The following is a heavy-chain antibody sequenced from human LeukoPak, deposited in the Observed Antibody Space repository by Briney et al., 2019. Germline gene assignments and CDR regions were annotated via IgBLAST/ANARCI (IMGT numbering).Heavy chain of an antibody. CDR2: IYPNGFT. CDR1: GFTVSGNY. D-gene: IGHD3-16*01. CDR3: ARGLMLTFRGPPYYFDF. V-gene: IGHV3-66*01. Sequence: PGGPLRLSCAASGFTVSGNYMGWVRQAPGKGLEWVSVIYPNGFTHYADSVKGRFTISRDNSKNILYLQMNSLRAEDTAVFYCARGLMLTFRGPPYYFDFWGRGTLVTVSS. J-gene: IGHJ4*02.